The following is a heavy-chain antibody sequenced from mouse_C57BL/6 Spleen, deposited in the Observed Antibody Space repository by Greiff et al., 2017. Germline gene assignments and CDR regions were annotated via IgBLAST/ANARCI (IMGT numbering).Heavy chain of an antibody. V-gene: IGHV1-62-2*01. CDR3: ARHEDPSYYGRSYGGYFDV. CDR1: GYTFTEYT. CDR2: FYPGSGSI. Sequence: QVQLKQSGAELVKPGASVKLSCKASGYTFTEYTIHWVKQRSGQGLEWIGWFYPGSGSIKYNEKFKDKATLTADKSSSTVYMELSRLTSEEAAVYVCARHEDPSYYGRSYGGYFDVWGTGTTVTVSS. D-gene: IGHD1-1*01. J-gene: IGHJ1*03.